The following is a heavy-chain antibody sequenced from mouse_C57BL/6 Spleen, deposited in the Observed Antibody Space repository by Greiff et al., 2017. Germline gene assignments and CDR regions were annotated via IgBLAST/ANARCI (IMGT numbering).Heavy chain of an antibody. CDR2: IHPNSGST. Sequence: VQLQQPGAELVKPGASVKLSCKASGYTFTSYWMHWVKQRPGQGLEWIGMIHPNSGSTNYNEKFKSKATLTVDKSSSTAYMQLSSLTSEDSAVYYCARRRDYGNSFAYWGQGTLVTVSA. CDR1: GYTFTSYW. V-gene: IGHV1-64*01. J-gene: IGHJ3*01. D-gene: IGHD2-1*01. CDR3: ARRRDYGNSFAY.